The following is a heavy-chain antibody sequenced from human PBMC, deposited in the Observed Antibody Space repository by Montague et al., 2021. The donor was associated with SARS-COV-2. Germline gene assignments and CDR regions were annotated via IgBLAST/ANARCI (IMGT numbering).Heavy chain of an antibody. CDR2: IDWXXXK. CDR1: AFSLSTSGMC. V-gene: IGHV2-70*01. CDR3: ARVRYFDTTFDY. J-gene: IGHJ4*02. D-gene: IGHD3-9*01. Sequence: PALVKPTQTLTLTCTFSAFSLSTSGMCVSWIRQPPGKALEWLALIDWXXXKFSSTSLKTRPTISKDTSKHQVVLTMTNMDPVDTATYYCARVRYFDTTFDYWGQGTLVTVSS.